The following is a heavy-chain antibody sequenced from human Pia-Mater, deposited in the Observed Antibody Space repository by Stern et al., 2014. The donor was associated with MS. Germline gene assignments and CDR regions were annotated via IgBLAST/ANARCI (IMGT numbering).Heavy chain of an antibody. Sequence: LVESGAEVKKPGSSVKVSCKASGGPFNVYAINWLRQAPGQGLEWMGGIIPIFGTANYAQKFQGRVTITADESTRTSSMQLSSLRYDDTAVYYCARDGRHTDNYGLDVWGQGTTVTVSS. J-gene: IGHJ6*02. CDR1: GGPFNVYA. D-gene: IGHD3-9*01. CDR3: ARDGRHTDNYGLDV. V-gene: IGHV1-69*01. CDR2: IIPIFGTA.